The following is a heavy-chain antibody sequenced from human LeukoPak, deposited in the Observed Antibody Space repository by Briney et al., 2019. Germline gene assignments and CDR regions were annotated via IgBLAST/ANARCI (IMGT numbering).Heavy chain of an antibody. Sequence: GGSLRLSCAASGFTFRSYSLNWVRQAPGKGLEWVSSISTSSIYIYNADSVKGRFTISRDNAKNSLSLQMNSLRAEDTAVYYCARESWNDSPYFDYWGQGTLVTVSS. D-gene: IGHD1-1*01. CDR3: ARESWNDSPYFDY. V-gene: IGHV3-21*01. CDR1: GFTFRSYS. CDR2: ISTSSIYI. J-gene: IGHJ4*02.